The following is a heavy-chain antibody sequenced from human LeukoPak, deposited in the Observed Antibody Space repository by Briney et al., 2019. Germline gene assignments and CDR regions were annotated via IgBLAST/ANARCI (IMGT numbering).Heavy chain of an antibody. CDR2: ISSSTSYI. CDR3: AREQVAGPIDY. Sequence: GGSLRLSCAASGFTFSSYSMNWIRQAPGKGLEWVSSISSSTSYIYYADSVKGRFTISRDNSKSTLYLQMNSLRAEDTAVYYCAREQVAGPIDYWGQGTLVTVSS. D-gene: IGHD6-19*01. V-gene: IGHV3-21*01. J-gene: IGHJ4*02. CDR1: GFTFSSYS.